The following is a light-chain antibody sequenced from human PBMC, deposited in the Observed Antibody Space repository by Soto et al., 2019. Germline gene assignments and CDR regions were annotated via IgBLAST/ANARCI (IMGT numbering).Light chain of an antibody. CDR3: QQTYHTPQT. Sequence: DIPMTQSPSSLSASIGDRVTLTCRASQNINNYLHWYQLKPGKAPKLLIYGASGLQSGVPSRFSGSGSGTHFTLTISSLQPEDFATYFCQQTYHTPQTFGGGTKVEIK. J-gene: IGKJ4*01. V-gene: IGKV1-39*01. CDR2: GAS. CDR1: QNINNY.